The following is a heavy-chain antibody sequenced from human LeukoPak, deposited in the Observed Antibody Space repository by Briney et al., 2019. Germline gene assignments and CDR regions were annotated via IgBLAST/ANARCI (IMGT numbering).Heavy chain of an antibody. D-gene: IGHD4-17*01. CDR2: MNPNSGNT. CDR3: ARAAYDYGDYGVDY. J-gene: IGHJ4*02. CDR1: GYTFTSYD. Sequence: ASVKVSCKASGYTFTSYDINWVRQATGQGLEWMGWMNPNSGNTGYAQKFQGRVTMTRNTSISTAYMELSSLRSEDTAVYHCARAAYDYGDYGVDYWGQGTLVTVSS. V-gene: IGHV1-8*01.